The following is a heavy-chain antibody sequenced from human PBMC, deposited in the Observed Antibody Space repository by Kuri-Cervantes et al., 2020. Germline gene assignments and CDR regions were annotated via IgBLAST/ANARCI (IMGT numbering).Heavy chain of an antibody. CDR1: GGSFSGYY. CDR3: AGWNSVIRGFDY. Sequence: ESLKISCAVYGGSFSGYYWSWIRQPPGKGLEWIGEINHSGSTNYNPSLKSRVTISVDTSKNQLSLKLSSVTAADTAIYYCAGWNSVIRGFDYWGQGTLVTVSS. CDR2: INHSGST. D-gene: IGHD1-7*01. J-gene: IGHJ4*02. V-gene: IGHV4-34*01.